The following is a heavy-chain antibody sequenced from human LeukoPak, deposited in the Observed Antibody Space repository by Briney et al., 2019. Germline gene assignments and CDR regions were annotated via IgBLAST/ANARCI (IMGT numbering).Heavy chain of an antibody. J-gene: IGHJ4*02. CDR1: GFTFSSYG. CDR2: IRYDGSNK. V-gene: IGHV3-30*02. CDR3: AKDQGRELGGFDY. Sequence: GGSLRLSCAASGFTFSSYGMHWVRQAPGKGLEWVAFIRYDGSNKYYADSVKGRFTISRDNSKNTLYLQMNSLRAEHTAVYYCAKDQGRELGGFDYWGQGTLVTVSS. D-gene: IGHD1-26*01.